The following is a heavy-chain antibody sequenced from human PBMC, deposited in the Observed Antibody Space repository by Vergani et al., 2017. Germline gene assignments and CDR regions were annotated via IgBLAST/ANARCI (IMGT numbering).Heavy chain of an antibody. CDR1: GFTLSNYD. Sequence: QGQLVESGGGVVQRGGSLRLSCATSGFTLSNYDMQWIRQGPGKGLEFVAFIQFDGRNQYYADSVKGRFTLSRDFSKNTLYLQMNSLRTDDTATYYCAKHFSGWGIDYWGQGTQVIVSS. CDR3: AKHFSGWGIDY. J-gene: IGHJ4*02. V-gene: IGHV3-30*02. D-gene: IGHD3-16*01. CDR2: IQFDGRNQ.